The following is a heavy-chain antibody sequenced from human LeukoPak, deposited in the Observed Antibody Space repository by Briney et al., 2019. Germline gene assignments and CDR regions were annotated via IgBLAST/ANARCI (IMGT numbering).Heavy chain of an antibody. CDR1: GFTFNYAW. CDR3: TTDEDWNYARKDV. J-gene: IGHJ6*02. CDR2: TVSEIDGGTT. Sequence: GGSLRLSCAASGFTFNYAWMSWVRQVPGKGLEWVGQTVSEIDGGTTDYATPVKGRFTISRDDSKSTLYLQMNSLKIEDTAVYYRTTDEDWNYARKDVWGQGATVIVSS. V-gene: IGHV3-15*04. D-gene: IGHD1-7*01.